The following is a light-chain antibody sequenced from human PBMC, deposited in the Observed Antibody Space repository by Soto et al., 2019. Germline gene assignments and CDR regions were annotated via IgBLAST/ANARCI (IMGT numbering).Light chain of an antibody. Sequence: EIVLTQSPATLSLSPGGRATLSCRASQSVSSYLAWYQQKPGQAPRLLIYDASNRATGIPARFSGSGSGTDFTLTISSLEPEDFAFYSCQQRSNWPGFGGGTKVEIK. CDR3: QQRSNWPG. J-gene: IGKJ4*01. V-gene: IGKV3-11*01. CDR2: DAS. CDR1: QSVSSY.